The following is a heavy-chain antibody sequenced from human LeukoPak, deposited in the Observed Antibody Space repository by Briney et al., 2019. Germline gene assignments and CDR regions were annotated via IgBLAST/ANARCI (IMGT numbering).Heavy chain of an antibody. CDR3: ARDPSTVTTFWFDP. CDR2: ISSSGSTI. J-gene: IGHJ5*02. CDR1: GFTFSDYH. Sequence: GGSLRLSCAASGFTFSDYHMSWIRQAPGKGLEWVSYISSSGSTIYYADSVKGRFTISRDNAKNSLYLQMNSLRAEDTAVYYCARDPSTVTTFWFDPWGQGTLVTVSS. D-gene: IGHD4-17*01. V-gene: IGHV3-11*01.